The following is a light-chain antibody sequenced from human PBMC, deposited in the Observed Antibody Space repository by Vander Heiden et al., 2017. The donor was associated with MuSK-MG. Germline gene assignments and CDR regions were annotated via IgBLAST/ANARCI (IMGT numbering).Light chain of an antibody. Sequence: VVMTQSPLSLPVSPGEPASISCRSSQSLLRSNGFNYLDWYLQKPGQSPQLLIYLGSYRASGVPDRFSGSGSDTDFILEISRVEAEDVGIYYCRGTLHSPFTFGPGTKVDFK. CDR3: RGTLHSPFT. CDR1: QSLLRSNGFNY. V-gene: IGKV2-28*01. J-gene: IGKJ3*01. CDR2: LGS.